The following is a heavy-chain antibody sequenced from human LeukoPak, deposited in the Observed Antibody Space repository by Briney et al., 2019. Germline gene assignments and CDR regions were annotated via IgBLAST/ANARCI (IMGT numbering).Heavy chain of an antibody. Sequence: PGGSLTLSCAASGFTFSSYSMNWVRQAPGKGLEWVSSISSSSSYIYYADSVKGRFTISRDNAKNSLYLQMNSLRAEDTAVYYCASHTTYYDYVWGSYRYTGYFDYWGQGTLVTVSS. V-gene: IGHV3-21*04. CDR1: GFTFSSYS. CDR2: ISSSSSYI. J-gene: IGHJ4*02. D-gene: IGHD3-16*02. CDR3: ASHTTYYDYVWGSYRYTGYFDY.